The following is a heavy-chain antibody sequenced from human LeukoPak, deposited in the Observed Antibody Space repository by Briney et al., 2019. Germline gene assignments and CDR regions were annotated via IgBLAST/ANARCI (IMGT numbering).Heavy chain of an antibody. Sequence: ASVKISCKASGYTFTSYYLHWVRQAPGQGLEWLARINPSDGATLYAQKLQGRVTVTGDTSTTTLYIELNSLRSDDTAMYYCTREIYTGAGSHIFWGQGTLVTVSS. CDR1: GYTFTSYY. CDR3: TREIYTGAGSHIF. D-gene: IGHD3-10*01. CDR2: INPSDGAT. J-gene: IGHJ1*01. V-gene: IGHV1-46*01.